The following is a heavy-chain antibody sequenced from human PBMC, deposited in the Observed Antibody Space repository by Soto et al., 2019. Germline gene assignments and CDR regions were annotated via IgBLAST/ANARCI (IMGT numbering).Heavy chain of an antibody. CDR2: IFPRDSNT. J-gene: IGHJ4*02. V-gene: IGHV5-51*01. CDR3: ARHSRYASGWIHDY. Sequence: GDSLKISCLGSGYSFTSHWIGWVRRMPGKGLEWMGIIFPRDSNTRTSPSFYGQVTISADKSNNTAYLQWNSLKASDNATYYCARHSRYASGWIHDYWGPGTQVTVSS. CDR1: GYSFTSHW. D-gene: IGHD6-19*01.